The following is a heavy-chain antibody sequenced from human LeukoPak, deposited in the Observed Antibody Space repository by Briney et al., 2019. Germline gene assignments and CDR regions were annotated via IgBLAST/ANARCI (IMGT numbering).Heavy chain of an antibody. V-gene: IGHV3-23*01. D-gene: IGHD2-2*01. Sequence: GGSPRLSCAASGFTLSSYAMSWVRQAPGKGLEWVSAISGSGGSTYYADSVKGRFTISRDNSKNTLYLQMNSLRAEDTAVYYCAKGDIVVVPAALDYWGQGTLVTVSS. J-gene: IGHJ4*02. CDR2: ISGSGGST. CDR3: AKGDIVVVPAALDY. CDR1: GFTLSSYA.